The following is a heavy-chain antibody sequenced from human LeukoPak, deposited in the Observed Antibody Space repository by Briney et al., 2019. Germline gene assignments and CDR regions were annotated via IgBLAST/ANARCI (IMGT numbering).Heavy chain of an antibody. CDR3: ARPRYDSSYYYYGMDV. CDR1: GYSFTSYW. J-gene: IGHJ6*02. CDR2: IYPGDSDT. Sequence: GESLKISRKGSGYSFTSYWIGWVRQMPGKGLEWMGIIYPGDSDTRYSPSFQGQVTISADKSISTAYLQWSSLKASDTAMYYCARPRYDSSYYYYGMDVWGQGTTVTVSS. V-gene: IGHV5-51*01. D-gene: IGHD3-22*01.